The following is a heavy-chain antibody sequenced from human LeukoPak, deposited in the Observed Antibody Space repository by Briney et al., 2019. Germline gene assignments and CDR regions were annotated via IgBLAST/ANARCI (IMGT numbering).Heavy chain of an antibody. V-gene: IGHV4-30-2*01. CDR3: ARGPAAAYYFDY. Sequence: SETLSLTCTVSGGSISSGGYYWSWIRQPPGKGLEWIGYIYHSGSTYYNPSLKSRVTISVDRSKNQFSLKLSSVTAADTAVYYCARGPAAAYYFDYWGQGTLVTVSS. CDR1: GGSISSGGYY. CDR2: IYHSGST. D-gene: IGHD6-13*01. J-gene: IGHJ4*02.